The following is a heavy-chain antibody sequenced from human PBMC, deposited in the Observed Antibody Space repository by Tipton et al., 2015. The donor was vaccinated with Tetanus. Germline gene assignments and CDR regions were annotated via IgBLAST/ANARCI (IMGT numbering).Heavy chain of an antibody. D-gene: IGHD6-6*01. CDR1: GGLITTGGYS. CDR2: IYQTDST. CDR3: ARDQGGGRVVRLNWFDP. Sequence: LRLSCTVSGGLITTGGYSWGWIRQLPGQGLEWLGYIYQTDSTYYNPSVTSRLTLSLQRSKNQFSLKLSSVTAADTAVYYCARDQGGGRVVRLNWFDPWGQGILVTVSS. V-gene: IGHV4-30-2*01. J-gene: IGHJ5*02.